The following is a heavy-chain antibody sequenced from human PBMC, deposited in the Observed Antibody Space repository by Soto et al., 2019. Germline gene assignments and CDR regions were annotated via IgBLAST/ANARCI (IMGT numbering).Heavy chain of an antibody. V-gene: IGHV4-59*01. J-gene: IGHJ6*03. CDR2: IYYSGST. D-gene: IGHD3-3*02. CDR1: GGSISSYY. CDR3: ARAVSFLRKGYMDV. Sequence: SETLSLTCTVSGGSISSYYWSWIRQPPGKGLEWIGYIYYSGSTNYNPSLKSRVTISVDTSKNQFSLKLSSVTAADTAVYYCARAVSFLRKGYMDVWGKGTTVTVSS.